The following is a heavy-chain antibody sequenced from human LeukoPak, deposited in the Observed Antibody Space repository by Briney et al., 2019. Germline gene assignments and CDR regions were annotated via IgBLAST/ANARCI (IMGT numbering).Heavy chain of an antibody. V-gene: IGHV3-33*01. Sequence: GGSLRLSCTAPGFTFRVYAIHGIRQAPGKGLEWVALVWHDGSNRYYADSVKGRFTISRDNSKNTVYLQMNSLRAEDTAVYYCARELFGSGSCPDYWGQGTLVTVSS. D-gene: IGHD3-10*01. CDR3: ARELFGSGSCPDY. CDR1: GFTFRVYA. CDR2: VWHDGSNR. J-gene: IGHJ4*02.